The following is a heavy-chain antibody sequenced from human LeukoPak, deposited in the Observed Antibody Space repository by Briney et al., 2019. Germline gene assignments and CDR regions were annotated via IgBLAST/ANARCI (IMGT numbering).Heavy chain of an antibody. V-gene: IGHV3-74*01. CDR2: INSDGSST. D-gene: IGHD2-2*01. J-gene: IGHJ4*02. Sequence: GGSLRLSCAASQFTFSNYWMYWVRQAPGKGLVWVSRINSDGSSTNYADSVKGRFTISRDNAKNTLYLQMNGLRAEDTALYYCARVSSYCSSTSCKEPLDCWGQGTLVTVSS. CDR1: QFTFSNYW. CDR3: ARVSSYCSSTSCKEPLDC.